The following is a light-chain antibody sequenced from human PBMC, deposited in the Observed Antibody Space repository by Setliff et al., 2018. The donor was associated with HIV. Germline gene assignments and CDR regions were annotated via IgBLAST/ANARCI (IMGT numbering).Light chain of an antibody. V-gene: IGLV2-23*02. CDR2: EVN. J-gene: IGLJ1*01. Sequence: SALTQPPSVSASPGQSIIISCTGTISDIGSYNLVSWYQQRPGTAPHLIIYEVNKRPSGVSNRFSGSKSGNTASLAISGLQADDEADYYCCSYAGSDTFVVFGTGTKVTV. CDR3: CSYAGSDTFVV. CDR1: ISDIGSYNL.